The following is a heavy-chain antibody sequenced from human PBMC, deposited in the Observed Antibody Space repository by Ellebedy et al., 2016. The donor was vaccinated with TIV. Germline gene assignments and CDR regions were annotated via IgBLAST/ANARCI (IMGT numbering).Heavy chain of an antibody. CDR3: ARGIMMPSDY. D-gene: IGHD2-2*01. CDR1: GYTFTSYD. CDR2: MNPDSGNT. J-gene: IGHJ4*02. V-gene: IGHV1-8*01. Sequence: AASVKVSCKASGYTFTSYDINWVRQATGQGLEWMGWMNPDSGNTAYAQKFQGRVSMTRNNSISTAYLELSNLRSDDTAVYYCARGIMMPSDYWGQGTLVTVSS.